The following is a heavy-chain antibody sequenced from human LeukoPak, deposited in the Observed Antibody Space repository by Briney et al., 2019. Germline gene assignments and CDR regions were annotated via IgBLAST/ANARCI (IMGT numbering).Heavy chain of an antibody. CDR2: IRYDGSNK. V-gene: IGHV3-30*02. D-gene: IGHD1-1*01. J-gene: IGHJ4*02. CDR1: GFTFSSYG. Sequence: GGSLRLSCAASGFTFSSYGMHWVRQAPGKGLEWVAFIRYDGSNKYYADSVKGRFTISRDNAENSLYLQMNSLRAEDTAVYYCARDLMNWNDDDYWGQGTLVTVSS. CDR3: ARDLMNWNDDDY.